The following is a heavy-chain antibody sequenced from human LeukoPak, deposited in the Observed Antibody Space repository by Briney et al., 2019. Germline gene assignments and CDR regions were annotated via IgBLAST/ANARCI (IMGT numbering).Heavy chain of an antibody. J-gene: IGHJ4*02. V-gene: IGHV1-18*04. Sequence: GASVKVSCKASGYTFTDYYMHWVRLAPGQGLEWMGWINTYNGNTNYAQKLQGRVTMTTDTSTNTAYMELRSLRSDDTAVYYCAREPAASRFDYWGQGTLVTVSS. CDR1: GYTFTDYY. CDR2: INTYNGNT. CDR3: AREPAASRFDY.